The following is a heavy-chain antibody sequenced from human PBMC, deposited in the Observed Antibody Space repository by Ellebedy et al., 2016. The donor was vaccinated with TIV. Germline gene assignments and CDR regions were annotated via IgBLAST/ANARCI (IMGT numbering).Heavy chain of an antibody. D-gene: IGHD6-13*01. Sequence: GESLKISCAASGITLSNAWMNWVRQAPGKGLEWVSAISGSGGSTYYADSVKGQFSISRDNSKNTLYLQMNSLRAEDTAVYYCAKSSSSWYDYYGMDVWGQGTTVTVS. CDR1: GITLSNAW. V-gene: IGHV3-23*01. CDR3: AKSSSSWYDYYGMDV. J-gene: IGHJ6*02. CDR2: ISGSGGST.